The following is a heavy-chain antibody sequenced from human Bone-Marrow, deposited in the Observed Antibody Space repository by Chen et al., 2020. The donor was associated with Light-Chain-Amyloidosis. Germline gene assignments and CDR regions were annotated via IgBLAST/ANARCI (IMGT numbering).Heavy chain of an antibody. Sequence: EVQLVESGGGVARPGGSLRLSCAASGFTFDNFGMNWVRQGPGKGLEWVSGISWNGGRTGYSESVKGRFTISRDNAKNSLYLQMNSPRPEDTAFYYCVRAAEGGTYLEGIDHWGQGTLVTVSP. J-gene: IGHJ4*02. V-gene: IGHV3-20*04. CDR1: GFTFDNFG. CDR2: ISWNGGRT. CDR3: VRAAEGGTYLEGIDH. D-gene: IGHD1-26*01.